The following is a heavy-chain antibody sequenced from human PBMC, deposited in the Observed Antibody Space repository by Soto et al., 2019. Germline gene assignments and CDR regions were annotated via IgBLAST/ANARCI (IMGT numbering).Heavy chain of an antibody. CDR1: GFTFSSYG. CDR2: IWYDGSNK. V-gene: IGHV3-33*01. Sequence: QVQLVESGGGVVQPGRSLRLSCAASGFTFSSYGMHWVRQAPGKGLEWVAVIWYDGSNKYYADSVKGRFTISRDNSKNTLYLQMNSLRAEDTAVYYCARGSFLYDFWTLGGYWGQGTLVTVSS. CDR3: ARGSFLYDFWTLGGY. D-gene: IGHD3-3*01. J-gene: IGHJ4*02.